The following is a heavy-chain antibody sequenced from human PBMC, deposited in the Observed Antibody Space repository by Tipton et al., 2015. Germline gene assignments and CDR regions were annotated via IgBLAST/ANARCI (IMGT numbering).Heavy chain of an antibody. CDR3: AGDPGIANGPDV. Sequence: SLRLSCAASGFTLSDYYMAWIRQAPGKGLECVSVIYTAGGTAYADSVKGRFTISRDNSKNTVYLQMNSLRAEDTAVYYCAGDPGIANGPDVWGQGTTVTVSS. V-gene: IGHV3-53*01. J-gene: IGHJ6*02. CDR2: IYTAGGT. CDR1: GFTLSDYY. D-gene: IGHD2-21*01.